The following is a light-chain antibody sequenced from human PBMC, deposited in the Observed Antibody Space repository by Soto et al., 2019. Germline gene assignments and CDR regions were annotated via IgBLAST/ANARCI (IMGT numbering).Light chain of an antibody. CDR1: QGIGSW. V-gene: IGKV1-12*01. CDR3: QQANSFPWT. CDR2: GAL. Sequence: DIQMTQSPSSVSASVGYRVTITCRASQGIGSWLAWYQQKPGKAPKLLIYGALSLQSGVPSRFSGSVSGTDFTLTISSLQPEYSGTYYCQQANSFPWTFGQGTKVEIK. J-gene: IGKJ1*01.